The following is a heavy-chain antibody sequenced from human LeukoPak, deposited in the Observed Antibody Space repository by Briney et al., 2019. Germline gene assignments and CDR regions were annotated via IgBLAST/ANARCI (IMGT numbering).Heavy chain of an antibody. Sequence: ALVNVSCKASGYTFTSYGISWVRQAPGQGLEWMGWISAYNGNTNYAQKLQGRVTMTTDTSTSTAYMELRSLRSDDTAVYYCARDRYDFWSGYYYYYGMDVWGQGTTVTVSS. CDR1: GYTFTSYG. CDR3: ARDRYDFWSGYYYYYGMDV. J-gene: IGHJ6*02. D-gene: IGHD3-3*01. CDR2: ISAYNGNT. V-gene: IGHV1-18*01.